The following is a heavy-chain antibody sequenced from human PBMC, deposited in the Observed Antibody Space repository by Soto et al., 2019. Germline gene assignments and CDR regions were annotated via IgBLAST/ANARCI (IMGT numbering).Heavy chain of an antibody. J-gene: IGHJ4*02. CDR1: GFTFSSYG. Sequence: QVQLVESGGGVVQPGRSLRLSCAASGFTFSSYGLHWVRQAPGKGLGWVAVISDDGSNKYYADSLKGRFTISRDNSKNTLYLQMNSLRAEDTAVYYCAKEWVYDTSGWSFDYWGQGTLVTVSS. CDR2: ISDDGSNK. V-gene: IGHV3-30*18. CDR3: AKEWVYDTSGWSFDY. D-gene: IGHD3-22*01.